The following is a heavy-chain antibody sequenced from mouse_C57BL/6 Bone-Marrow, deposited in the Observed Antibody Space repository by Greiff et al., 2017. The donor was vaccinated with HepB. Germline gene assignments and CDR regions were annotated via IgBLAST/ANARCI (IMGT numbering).Heavy chain of an antibody. CDR3: ASTGTTWFAY. Sequence: VQLQQSGPELVKPGASVKISCKASGYAFSSSWMHWVKQRPGKGLEWIGRIYPGDGDTNYNGKFKGKATLTADKSSSTAYMQLSSLTSEDSAVYFCASTGTTWFAYWGQGTLVTVSA. CDR1: GYAFSSSW. CDR2: IYPGDGDT. J-gene: IGHJ3*01. D-gene: IGHD4-1*02. V-gene: IGHV1-82*01.